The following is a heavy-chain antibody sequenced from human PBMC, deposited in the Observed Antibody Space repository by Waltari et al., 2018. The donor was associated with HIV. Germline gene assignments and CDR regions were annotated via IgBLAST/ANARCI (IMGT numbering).Heavy chain of an antibody. CDR1: GFTFSSYG. D-gene: IGHD1-26*01. V-gene: IGHV3-30*18. CDR3: AKAKSGSYGMDV. J-gene: IGHJ6*02. Sequence: QVQLVESGGGVVQPGRSLRISCGGSGFTFSSYGMFWVRQAPGKGLEWVAVISTDGSSKYYADSVQGRFTISRDSSKNTLYLQLNSLRAEDTAVYYCAKAKSGSYGMDVWGQGTTVTVSS. CDR2: ISTDGSSK.